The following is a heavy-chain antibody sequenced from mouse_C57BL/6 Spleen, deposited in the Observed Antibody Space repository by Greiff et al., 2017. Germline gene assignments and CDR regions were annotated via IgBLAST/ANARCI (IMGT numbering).Heavy chain of an antibody. CDR2: INPNNGGT. V-gene: IGHV1-26*01. CDR1: GYTFTDYY. CDR3: ARWGTTVVFDY. D-gene: IGHD1-1*01. J-gene: IGHJ2*01. Sequence: VPLQQSGPELVKPGASVKISCKASGYTFTDYYMNWVKQSHGKSLEWIGDINPNNGGTSYNQKFKGKATLTVDKSSSTAYMELRSLTSEDSAVYYCARWGTTVVFDYWGKGTTLTVSS.